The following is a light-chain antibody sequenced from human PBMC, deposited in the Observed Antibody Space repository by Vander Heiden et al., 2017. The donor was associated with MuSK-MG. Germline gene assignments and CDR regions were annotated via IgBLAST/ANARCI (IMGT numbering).Light chain of an antibody. CDR2: GAS. J-gene: IGKJ3*01. CDR3: QQYDIVPPVT. CDR1: QDISHY. V-gene: IGKV1-33*01. Sequence: DIQMTQSPSSLSASVGDRVTITCQASQDISHYLNWFQQKQGKAPNLLIYGASILEAGVPSRFSASGSETDFTFTISGLQPEDAATYYCQQYDIVPPVTFGHGTKVEIK.